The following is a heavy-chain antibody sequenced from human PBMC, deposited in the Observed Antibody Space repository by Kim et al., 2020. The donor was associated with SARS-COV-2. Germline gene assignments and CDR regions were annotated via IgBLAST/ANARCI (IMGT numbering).Heavy chain of an antibody. CDR1: GGSISSHY. D-gene: IGHD1-1*01. CDR2: IYYSGST. V-gene: IGHV4-59*11. CDR3: ASQRYANFDY. J-gene: IGHJ4*02. Sequence: SETLSLTCTVSGGSISSHYWSWIRQPPGKGLEWIGYIYYSGSTNYNPSLKSRITISVDTSKNQFSLKLSSVTAADTAVYYCASQRYANFDYWGQGSLVIVSS.